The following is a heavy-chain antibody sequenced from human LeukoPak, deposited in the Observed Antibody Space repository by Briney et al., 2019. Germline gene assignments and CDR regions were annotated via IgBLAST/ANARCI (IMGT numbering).Heavy chain of an antibody. D-gene: IGHD3-22*01. CDR1: GYTFTSYD. CDR3: ARDGPPPYDGSGYFDY. CDR2: INPNSGGT. V-gene: IGHV1-2*02. Sequence: ASVKVSCKGSGYTFTSYDINWVRQATGQGLEWMGWINPNSGGTNYAQKFQGRVTMTRDTSISTAYMELSRLRSDDTAVYYCARDGPPPYDGSGYFDYWGQGTLVTVSS. J-gene: IGHJ4*02.